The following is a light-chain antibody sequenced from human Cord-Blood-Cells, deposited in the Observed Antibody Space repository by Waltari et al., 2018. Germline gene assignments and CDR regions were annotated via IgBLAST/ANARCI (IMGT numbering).Light chain of an antibody. CDR1: QSISSY. Sequence: EIQMTQSPSSLSASVGDRVTITCRASQSISSYLNWYQQKPGKAPKLLIYAASSLQSGVPSRFSGSVSSTDFTITISSLQPEDFATYYCQHSYSTLTFGGGTKVEIK. CDR2: AAS. CDR3: QHSYSTLT. J-gene: IGKJ4*01. V-gene: IGKV1-39*01.